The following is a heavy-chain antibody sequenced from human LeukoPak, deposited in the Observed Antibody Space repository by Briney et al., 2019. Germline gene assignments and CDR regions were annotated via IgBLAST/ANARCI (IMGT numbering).Heavy chain of an antibody. J-gene: IGHJ6*03. CDR3: ARDPYYDFWSGYYTRYYMDV. CDR2: ISAYNGNT. Sequence: ASVKVSCKASDYTFVSFGITWVRQAPGQGLEWMGWISAYNGNTNYAQKLQGRVTMTTDTSTSTAYMELRSLRSDDTAVYYCARDPYYDFWSGYYTRYYMDVWGKGTTVTVSS. D-gene: IGHD3-3*01. V-gene: IGHV1-18*01. CDR1: DYTFVSFG.